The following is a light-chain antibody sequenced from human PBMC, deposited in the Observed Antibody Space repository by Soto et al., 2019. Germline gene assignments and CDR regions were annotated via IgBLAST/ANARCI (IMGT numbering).Light chain of an antibody. CDR3: QQYGSSAWT. J-gene: IGKJ1*01. V-gene: IGKV3-20*01. CDR1: QSVSSSY. Sequence: EIALTQPPGTLSLSPGERATLSCTASQSVSSSYLAWYQQKPGQAPRPLIYGASSRALGIPDRLSGSGSGTDFTLTISRLEPEDFAVYYCQQYGSSAWTFGQGTKVEIK. CDR2: GAS.